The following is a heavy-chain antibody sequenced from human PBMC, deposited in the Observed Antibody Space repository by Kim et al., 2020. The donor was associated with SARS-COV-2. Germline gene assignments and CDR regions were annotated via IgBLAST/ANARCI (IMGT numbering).Heavy chain of an antibody. CDR2: IDCGDGYT. Sequence: ASVKVSCKTSGYTFTRDSIHWVRQAPGQGLEWMGAIDCGDGYTKYSEKFQGRVTFTRDTSASTAYMELSGLRSEDSAVFYCLGGYYFDYWGRGTPVTVSS. V-gene: IGHV1-3*01. CDR1: GYTFTRDS. D-gene: IGHD2-15*01. CDR3: LGGYYFDY. J-gene: IGHJ4*02.